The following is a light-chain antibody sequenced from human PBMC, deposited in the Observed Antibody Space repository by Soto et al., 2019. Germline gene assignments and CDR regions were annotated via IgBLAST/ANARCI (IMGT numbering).Light chain of an antibody. CDR2: EVN. CDR1: NGDVGSYDL. CDR3: CSYAGGNTLI. Sequence: QSALTQPASVSGSPGQSITISCTGTNGDVGSYDLVSWYQQYPGKAPKLIIYEVNKRPSGVSKRFSGAKSGNTASLTIAGLHTEDEAYYDCCSYAGGNTLIFGGGTKLTVL. V-gene: IGLV2-23*02. J-gene: IGLJ2*01.